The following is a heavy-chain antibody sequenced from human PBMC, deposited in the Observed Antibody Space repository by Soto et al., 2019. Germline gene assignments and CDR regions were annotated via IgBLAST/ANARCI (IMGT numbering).Heavy chain of an antibody. J-gene: IGHJ5*02. V-gene: IGHV3-7*01. Sequence: EVQLVESGGGLVQPGGSLRLSCAASGFTFSSYWMSWVRQAPGKGLEWVANIKQDGSEKYYVDSVKGRFTISRDNAKNSLYLQMNSLRAEDTDVYYCARAGSGWYANWFDPWGQGTLVTVSS. D-gene: IGHD6-19*01. CDR1: GFTFSSYW. CDR3: ARAGSGWYANWFDP. CDR2: IKQDGSEK.